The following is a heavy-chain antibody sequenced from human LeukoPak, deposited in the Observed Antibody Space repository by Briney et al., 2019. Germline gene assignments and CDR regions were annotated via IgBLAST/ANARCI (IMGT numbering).Heavy chain of an antibody. CDR2: ISTAPGST. V-gene: IGHV3-23*01. CDR3: AKDLVRCTSTSCYSVGDAFDI. Sequence: GGSLRLSCVGSGFTFNTYAMSWVRQAPGKGLEWVSSISTAPGSTHYAGSVKGRFTVSRDNSKNTLYLQMNSLRADDTDVYYCAKDLVRCTSTSCYSVGDAFDIWGPGTMVTVSS. J-gene: IGHJ3*02. CDR1: GFTFNTYA. D-gene: IGHD2-2*01.